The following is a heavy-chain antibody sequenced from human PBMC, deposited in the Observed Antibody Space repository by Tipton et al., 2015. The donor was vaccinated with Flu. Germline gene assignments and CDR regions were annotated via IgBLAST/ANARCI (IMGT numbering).Heavy chain of an antibody. CDR1: GGSISSYY. CDR2: IYYSGST. Sequence: LSLTCTVSGGSISSYYWSWIRQPPGKGLEWIGYIYYSGSTNYNPSLKSRVTISVDTSKNQFSLKLSSVTAADTAVYYCARDRGHYYDSSGEGYFDYWGQGTLVTVSS. J-gene: IGHJ4*02. D-gene: IGHD3-22*01. CDR3: ARDRGHYYDSSGEGYFDY. V-gene: IGHV4-59*01.